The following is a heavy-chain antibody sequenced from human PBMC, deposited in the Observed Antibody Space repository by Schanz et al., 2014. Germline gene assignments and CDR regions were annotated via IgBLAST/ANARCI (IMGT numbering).Heavy chain of an antibody. CDR2: INPNSGGT. J-gene: IGHJ5*01. CDR1: GYTFTDYY. CDR3: ARDSDVSKYNLFDS. Sequence: QVQLVQSGAEVKTPGASVKVSCKASGYTFTDYYMHWVRQAPGQGLEWVGWINPNSGGTNYPQRFQGRVTMTRDTSINTAYMELTRLTFDDTAIYYCARDSDVSKYNLFDSWGQGTLVTVSS. V-gene: IGHV1-2*02.